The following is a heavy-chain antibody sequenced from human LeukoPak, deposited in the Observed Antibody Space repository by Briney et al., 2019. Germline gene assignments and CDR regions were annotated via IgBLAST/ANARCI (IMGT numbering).Heavy chain of an antibody. V-gene: IGHV3-33*06. CDR1: GFTFSSYG. CDR2: IWYDGSNK. J-gene: IGHJ4*02. D-gene: IGHD3-22*01. Sequence: GGSLRVSCAASGFTFSSYGMHWVRQAPGKGLEWVAVIWYDGSNKYYADSVKGRFTISRDNSKNTLYLQMNSLRAEDTAVYYCAKNSGYSEIDYWGQGTLVTVSS. CDR3: AKNSGYSEIDY.